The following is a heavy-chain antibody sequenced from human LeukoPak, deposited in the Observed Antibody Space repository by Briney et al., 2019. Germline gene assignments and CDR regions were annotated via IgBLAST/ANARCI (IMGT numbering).Heavy chain of an antibody. V-gene: IGHV4-39*07. CDR1: GGSISSSSYY. CDR2: IYYSGST. Sequence: SETLSLTCTVSGGSISSSSYYWGWIRQPPGKGLEWIGSIYYSGSTYYNPSLKSRVTISVDTSKNQFSLKLSSVTAADTAVYYCARGPLVLRYFDFWGCCFDYWGQGTLVTVSS. D-gene: IGHD3-9*01. J-gene: IGHJ4*02. CDR3: ARGPLVLRYFDFWGCCFDY.